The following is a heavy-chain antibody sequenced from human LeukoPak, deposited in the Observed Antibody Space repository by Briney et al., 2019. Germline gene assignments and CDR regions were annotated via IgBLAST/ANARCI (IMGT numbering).Heavy chain of an antibody. J-gene: IGHJ4*02. CDR2: MNPNSGST. V-gene: IGHV1-8*01. Sequence: ASVKVSCKASGYTFTSYDIDWVRQATGQGLEWMGWMNPNSGSTGYAQKFQGRVTMTRNTSINTAYMELSSLRSEDTAVYYCARGGGGSGNFDYWGQGTLVTVSS. CDR3: ARGGGGSGNFDY. CDR1: GYTFTSYD. D-gene: IGHD6-19*01.